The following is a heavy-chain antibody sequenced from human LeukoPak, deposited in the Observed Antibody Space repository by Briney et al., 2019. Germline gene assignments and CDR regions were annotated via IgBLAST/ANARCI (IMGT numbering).Heavy chain of an antibody. J-gene: IGHJ3*02. CDR1: GFTFSSYA. V-gene: IGHV3-23*01. CDR3: ANPLFHGTTVTTYAFDI. D-gene: IGHD4-17*01. Sequence: GGSLRLSYAASGFTFSSYAMNWVRQAPGKGLEWVSAISHSGASTYYADSVKGRFTISRDNSKNTVYLQMNNLRPEDTAVYYCANPLFHGTTVTTYAFDIWGQGTMVTVSS. CDR2: ISHSGAST.